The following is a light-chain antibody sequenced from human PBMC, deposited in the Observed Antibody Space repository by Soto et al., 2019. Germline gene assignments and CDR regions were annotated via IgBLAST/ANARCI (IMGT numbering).Light chain of an antibody. Sequence: SYELTQAPSVSVAPGQTARITCGGGNIGGKSGHWYRLRPGQAPVLFIYYDTDRPSGIPERFSGSNSGNTATLTISRCEAGDESDYYCQVSDGRSDHGMFGAGTQLHVL. J-gene: IGLJ3*02. CDR2: YDT. CDR1: NIGGKS. V-gene: IGLV3-21*04. CDR3: QVSDGRSDHGM.